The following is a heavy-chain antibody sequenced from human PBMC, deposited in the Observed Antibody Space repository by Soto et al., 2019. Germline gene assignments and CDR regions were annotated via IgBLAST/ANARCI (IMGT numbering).Heavy chain of an antibody. CDR1: GGSISSYY. V-gene: IGHV4-59*08. D-gene: IGHD4-17*01. CDR3: ATSNDYGDFFDY. CDR2: TYYSGST. Sequence: PSETLSLTCPVSGGSISSYYWSWIRQPPGKGLEWIGYTYYSGSTNYNPSLKSRVTISVDTSKNQFSLKLSSVTAADTAVYYCATSNDYGDFFDYWGQGTLVTVSS. J-gene: IGHJ4*02.